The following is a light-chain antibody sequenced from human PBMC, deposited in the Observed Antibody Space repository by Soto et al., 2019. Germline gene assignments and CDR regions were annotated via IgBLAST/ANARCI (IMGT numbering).Light chain of an antibody. CDR2: GAS. CDR3: QQYGSSPTWT. V-gene: IGKV3-20*01. CDR1: QSVSSNY. Sequence: ESVLTHSPGTLSLSPGERATLSFRSSQSVSSNYLAWYQQKPGQAPRLLIYGASTRASGIPDRFSGSGSGTDFTLTISRLEPEDSAVYYCQQYGSSPTWTFGQGTKVDIK. J-gene: IGKJ1*01.